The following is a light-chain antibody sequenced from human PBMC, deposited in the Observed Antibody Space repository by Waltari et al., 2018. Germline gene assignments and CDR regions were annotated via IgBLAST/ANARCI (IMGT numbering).Light chain of an antibody. J-gene: IGKJ4*01. CDR1: QSVSSSY. V-gene: IGKV3-20*01. Sequence: EIVFTQSPGTLSLSPGERATLPCRASQSVSSSYLAWYQQKPGQAPRLLIYGASSRATGIPDRFSGSGAGTDFTLTISRLEPEDFAVYNCQQFGSPLTFGGGTKVEIK. CDR3: QQFGSPLT. CDR2: GAS.